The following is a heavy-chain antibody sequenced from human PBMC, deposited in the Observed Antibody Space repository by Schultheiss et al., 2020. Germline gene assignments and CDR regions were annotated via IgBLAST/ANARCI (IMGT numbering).Heavy chain of an antibody. J-gene: IGHJ4*02. D-gene: IGHD3-10*01. Sequence: GGSLRLSCAASGFTFDDYAMHWVRQAPGKGLEWVSGVSGSGGSTYYADSVKGRFTISRDNSKNTLYLQMNSLRAEDTAVYYCARGRGGFDYWGQGTLVTVSS. V-gene: IGHV3-23*01. CDR2: VSGSGGST. CDR1: GFTFDDYA. CDR3: ARGRGGFDY.